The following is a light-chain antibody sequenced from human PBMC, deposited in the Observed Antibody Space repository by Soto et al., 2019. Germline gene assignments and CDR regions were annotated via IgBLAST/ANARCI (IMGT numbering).Light chain of an antibody. Sequence: QSALTQPASVSGSPGQSITISCTGTSSDVGNYNLVYWYQQFPGKAPKLIIYEGSRRPSGVSNRFSGSKSGNTASLTISGLQAEDEADYYCCSYAGSFTFDVFGGGTTLTVL. CDR1: SSDVGNYNL. J-gene: IGLJ2*01. CDR3: CSYAGSFTFDV. CDR2: EGS. V-gene: IGLV2-23*03.